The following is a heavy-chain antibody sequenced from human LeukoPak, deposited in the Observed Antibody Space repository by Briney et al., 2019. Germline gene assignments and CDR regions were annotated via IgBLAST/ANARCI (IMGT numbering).Heavy chain of an antibody. CDR3: ASLDGFDI. Sequence: ASVTVSCKASGNTFTDYYIHWVRQAPGQGFEWMGWNNPNSGGTNYAQKFQGRVTMTRDTSITTAYMELSRLRSDDTAVYYCASLDGFDIWGQGTMVTVSS. V-gene: IGHV1-2*02. CDR2: NNPNSGGT. J-gene: IGHJ3*02. CDR1: GNTFTDYY.